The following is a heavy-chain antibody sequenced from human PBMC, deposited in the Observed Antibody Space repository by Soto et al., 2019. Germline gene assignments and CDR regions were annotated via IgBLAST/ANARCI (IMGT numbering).Heavy chain of an antibody. CDR2: ISYDGGHE. CDR3: ASDSGGYSNYVDY. CDR1: GFTFSSYA. V-gene: IGHV3-30*03. Sequence: QVQLVESGGGVVQPGRSLRLSCAASGFTFSSYAMHWVRQAPGKGLEWVAVISYDGGHEDYADSVKGRFTISRDNSKNMLFLQMNSLRPDDTAVYYCASDSGGYSNYVDYWGQGTLVTVSS. D-gene: IGHD4-4*01. J-gene: IGHJ4*02.